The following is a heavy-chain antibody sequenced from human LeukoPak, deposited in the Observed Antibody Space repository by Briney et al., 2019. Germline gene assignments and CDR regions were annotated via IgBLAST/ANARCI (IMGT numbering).Heavy chain of an antibody. CDR3: AREQGSSSSGRYGLDV. J-gene: IGHJ6*02. Sequence: GASVKVSRKASGYTFISYYIHWVRQAPGQGLEWMGIINPSGGSTSYAQKFQGRVTMTRDTSTSTVYMELSSLRSEDTAVYYCAREQGSSSSGRYGLDVWGQGTTVTVSS. CDR1: GYTFISYY. V-gene: IGHV1-46*01. D-gene: IGHD6-6*01. CDR2: INPSGGST.